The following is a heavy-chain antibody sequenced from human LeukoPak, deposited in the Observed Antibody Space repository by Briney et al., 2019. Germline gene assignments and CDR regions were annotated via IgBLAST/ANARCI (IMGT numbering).Heavy chain of an antibody. CDR3: AKYYYDSSGYLDY. D-gene: IGHD3-22*01. CDR2: ISGSGGST. V-gene: IGHV3-23*01. Sequence: GGTLRLSCAASGFTFSSYGMSWVRQAPGKGLEWVSAISGSGGSTYYADSVKGRFTISRDNSKNTPYLQMNSLRAEDTAVYYCAKYYYDSSGYLDYWGQGTLVTVSS. J-gene: IGHJ4*02. CDR1: GFTFSSYG.